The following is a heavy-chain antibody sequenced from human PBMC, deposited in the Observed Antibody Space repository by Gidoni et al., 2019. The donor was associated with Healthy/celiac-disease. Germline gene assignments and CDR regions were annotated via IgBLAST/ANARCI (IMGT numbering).Heavy chain of an antibody. D-gene: IGHD6-19*01. CDR2: FDPEDCET. CDR3: ATNSRWRVAGRENNPRGWWFDP. Sequence: QVQLVQSGAEVKKPGASVTVSCKVSGYTLTELSMPWVRQAPGQGLEWLGGFDPEDCETIYAQKFQGRVTMNEDTSTDTAYMELSSLRSEDTAVYSCATNSRWRVAGRENNPRGWWFDPWGQGTLVTVSS. CDR1: GYTLTELS. J-gene: IGHJ5*02. V-gene: IGHV1-24*01.